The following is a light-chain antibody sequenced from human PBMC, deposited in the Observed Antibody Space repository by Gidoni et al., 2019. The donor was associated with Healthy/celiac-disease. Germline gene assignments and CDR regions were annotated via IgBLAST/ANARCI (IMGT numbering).Light chain of an antibody. J-gene: IGLJ3*02. CDR1: SSNVGAGYD. CDR2: SNS. CDR3: QSYDSSLSGSV. V-gene: IGLV1-40*01. Sequence: QSVLTQPPSVSGAPGQRVTISCTGNSSNVGAGYDVHWYQQLPGTAPKLLIYSNSNRPAGVPDRFSGSKSGTSASLAITGLQAEDEADYYCQSYDSSLSGSVFGGGXKLTVL.